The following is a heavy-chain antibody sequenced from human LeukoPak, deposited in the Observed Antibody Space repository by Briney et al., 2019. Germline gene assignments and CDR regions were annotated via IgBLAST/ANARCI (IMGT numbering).Heavy chain of an antibody. CDR3: TTDIAAAGTVGWFDP. CDR1: GFTFSSYW. V-gene: IGHV3-15*01. D-gene: IGHD6-13*01. Sequence: PGGSLRLSCAASGFTFSSYWMSWVRQAPGKGLEWVGRIKSKTDGGTTDYAAPVKGRFTISRDDSKNTLYLQMNSLKTEDTAVYYCTTDIAAAGTVGWFDPWGQGTLVTVSS. CDR2: IKSKTDGGTT. J-gene: IGHJ5*02.